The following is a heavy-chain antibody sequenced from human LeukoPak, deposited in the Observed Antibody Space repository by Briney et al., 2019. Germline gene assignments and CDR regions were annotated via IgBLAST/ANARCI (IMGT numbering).Heavy chain of an antibody. CDR2: INTNTGNP. Sequence: ASVKVSCKASGYTFTSYAMNWVRQAPGQGLEWMGWINTNTGNPTYAQGFTGRFVFSLDTSVSTAYLQISSLKAEDTAVYYCARVAESEYYYGSGSYSYMDVWGKGTTVTVSS. J-gene: IGHJ6*03. CDR1: GYTFTSYA. V-gene: IGHV7-4-1*02. D-gene: IGHD3-10*01. CDR3: ARVAESEYYYGSGSYSYMDV.